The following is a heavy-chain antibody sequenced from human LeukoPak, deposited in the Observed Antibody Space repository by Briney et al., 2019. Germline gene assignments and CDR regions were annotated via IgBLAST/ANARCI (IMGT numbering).Heavy chain of an antibody. CDR2: ISAYNGNT. V-gene: IGHV1-18*01. CDR1: GYTFTSYG. Sequence: ASVKVSCKASGYTFTSYGISWVRQAPGQGLEWMGWISAYNGNTNYAQKLQGRVTMTTDTSTSTAYMELRSLRSDDTAVYYCARDPGYCSSTSCPGIAFDIWGRGTMVTVSS. CDR3: ARDPGYCSSTSCPGIAFDI. D-gene: IGHD2-2*01. J-gene: IGHJ3*02.